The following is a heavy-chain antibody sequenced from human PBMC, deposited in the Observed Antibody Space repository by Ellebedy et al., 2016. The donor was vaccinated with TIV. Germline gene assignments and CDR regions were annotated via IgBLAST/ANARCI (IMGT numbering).Heavy chain of an antibody. Sequence: AASVKVSCKASGHTFTSYGISWVRQAPGQGLEWIGWISAYNGNTNYAQKFQGRASMTTDASTNTVHLELMSLNFDDTAVYYCGRELGMGRGAMDVWGQGTTVTVSS. J-gene: IGHJ6*02. V-gene: IGHV1-18*04. CDR1: GHTFTSYG. CDR3: GRELGMGRGAMDV. CDR2: ISAYNGNT. D-gene: IGHD7-27*01.